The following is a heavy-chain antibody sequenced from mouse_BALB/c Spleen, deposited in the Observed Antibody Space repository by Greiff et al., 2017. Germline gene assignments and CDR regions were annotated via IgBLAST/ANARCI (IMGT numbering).Heavy chain of an antibody. Sequence: EVKLMESGGGLVKPGGSLKLSCAASGFTFSSYTMSWVRQTPEKRLEWVATISSGGSYTYYPDSVKGRFTISRDNAKNTLYLQMSSLKSEDTAMYYCTRDRGDCAMDYWGQGTSVTVSS. CDR2: ISSGGSYT. CDR1: GFTFSSYT. D-gene: IGHD3-1*01. J-gene: IGHJ4*01. CDR3: TRDRGDCAMDY. V-gene: IGHV5-6-4*01.